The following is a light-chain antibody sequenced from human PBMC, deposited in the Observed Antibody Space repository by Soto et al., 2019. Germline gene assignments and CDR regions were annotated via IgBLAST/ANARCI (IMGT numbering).Light chain of an antibody. CDR2: AAS. CDR3: QQSYSTPIT. CDR1: QSISNY. J-gene: IGKJ5*01. Sequence: DIQLTQSPSSLSASVGDRVTITCRASQSISNYLNWYQHRPGKAPNLLIYAASSLQSGVPSRFSGSGSGTDFTLTITSLQPEDSATYYCQQSYSTPITFGQGTRLEIK. V-gene: IGKV1-39*01.